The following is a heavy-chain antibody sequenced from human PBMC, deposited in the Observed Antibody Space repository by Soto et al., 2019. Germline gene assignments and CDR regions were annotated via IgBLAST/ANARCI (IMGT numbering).Heavy chain of an antibody. V-gene: IGHV5-51*01. CDR3: ARFIVVVVAARYYYYGMDV. Sequence: ESLKISCKGSGYSFTSYWIGWVRQMPGKGLEWMGIIYPGDSDTRYSPSFQGQVTISADKSISTAYLQWSSLKASDTAMYYCARFIVVVVAARYYYYGMDVWGQGTTVTVSS. CDR2: IYPGDSDT. J-gene: IGHJ6*02. CDR1: GYSFTSYW. D-gene: IGHD2-15*01.